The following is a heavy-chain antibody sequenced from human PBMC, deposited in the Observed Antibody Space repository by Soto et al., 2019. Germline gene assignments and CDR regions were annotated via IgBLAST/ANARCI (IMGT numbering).Heavy chain of an antibody. J-gene: IGHJ4*02. V-gene: IGHV1-3*01. CDR2: INAGNGNT. CDR3: ARSIRLAGAY. Sequence: QVQLVQSGAEVKKPGASVKVSCKASGYTFTSYAMHWVRQAPGKRLEWMGWINAGNGNTKYSQKFQGRVTITRDTSASTAYMELSSLRSEDTAVYYFARSIRLAGAYWGQGTLVTVAS. D-gene: IGHD3-10*01. CDR1: GYTFTSYA.